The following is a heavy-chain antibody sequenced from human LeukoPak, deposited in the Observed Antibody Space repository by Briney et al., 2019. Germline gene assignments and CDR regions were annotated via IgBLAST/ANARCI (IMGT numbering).Heavy chain of an antibody. J-gene: IGHJ4*02. V-gene: IGHV3-11*01. CDR2: ISSSGSTI. D-gene: IGHD4-17*01. Sequence: GGSLRLSCAASGFTFSDYYMSWIRQAPGKGLEWVSYISSSGSTIYYADSVKGRFTISRDNAKNSLYLQMNSLRAEDTAVFYCAKDTGMTPYYFDYWGQGTLVTVSS. CDR1: GFTFSDYY. CDR3: AKDTGMTPYYFDY.